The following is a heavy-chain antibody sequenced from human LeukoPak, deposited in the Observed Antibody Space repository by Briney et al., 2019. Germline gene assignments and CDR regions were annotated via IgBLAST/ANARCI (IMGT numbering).Heavy chain of an antibody. D-gene: IGHD2-15*01. J-gene: IGHJ6*04. CDR3: ARENCSGGSCYSPGYYYYGMDV. CDR2: IIPTFGTA. Sequence: SVKVSCKASGGTFSSYAISWVRQAPGQGLEWMGGIIPTFGTANYAQKFQGRVTITADESTSTAYMELSSLRSEDTAVYYCARENCSGGSCYSPGYYYYGMDVWGKGTTVTVSS. CDR1: GGTFSSYA. V-gene: IGHV1-69*13.